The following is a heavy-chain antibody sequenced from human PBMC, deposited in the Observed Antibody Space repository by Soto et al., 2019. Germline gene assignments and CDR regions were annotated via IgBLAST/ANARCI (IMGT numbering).Heavy chain of an antibody. J-gene: IGHJ4*02. CDR2: IHNGRST. CDR3: ARTLSGGFDY. V-gene: IGHV4-59*01. Sequence: QVQLQESGPGLVKPSETLSLTCTVSGDSLIRNYWSWIRQPPGKGLEWLAYIHNGRSTNYNPSLMSRVSISLDTSKSQFSLNLNSVTAADTAVYYCARTLSGGFDYWGQGTLVTVS. CDR1: GDSLIRNY.